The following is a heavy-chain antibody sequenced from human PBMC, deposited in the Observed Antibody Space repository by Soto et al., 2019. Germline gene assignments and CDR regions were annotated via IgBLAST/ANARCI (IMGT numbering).Heavy chain of an antibody. Sequence: VCYCASGCKSGNHDVVWIIKAPGKGLEYISAITSHGHITYYADSVKGRFTISRDNSKNTLSLQMSSLRGDDTAMYYYARHWALGPPPDYWGQGTLVTVSS. J-gene: IGHJ4*02. CDR2: ITSHGHIT. CDR3: ARHWALGPPPDY. D-gene: IGHD3-16*01. CDR1: GCKSGNHD. V-gene: IGHV3-64D*06.